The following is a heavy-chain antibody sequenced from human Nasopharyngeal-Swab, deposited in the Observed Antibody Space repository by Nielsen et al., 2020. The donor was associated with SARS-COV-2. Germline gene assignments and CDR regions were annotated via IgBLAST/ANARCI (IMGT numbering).Heavy chain of an antibody. Sequence: ASVKVSCKASGYTFTSYYMHWVRQAPGQGLEWMGIINPSGGSTSYAQKFQGRVTMTRDTSTSTAYMELSSLRSEDTAVYYCAIDDYGDYGFPYWGQGTLVTVSS. J-gene: IGHJ4*02. D-gene: IGHD4-17*01. CDR3: AIDDYGDYGFPY. CDR2: INPSGGST. V-gene: IGHV1-46*01. CDR1: GYTFTSYY.